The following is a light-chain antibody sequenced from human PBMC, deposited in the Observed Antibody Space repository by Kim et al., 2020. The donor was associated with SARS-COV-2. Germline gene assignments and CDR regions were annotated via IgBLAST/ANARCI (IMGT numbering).Light chain of an antibody. CDR3: QTWDTGIWV. CDR1: SWNISYA. V-gene: IGLV4-69*01. J-gene: IGLJ3*02. Sequence: QLVLTQSPSASASLGASVNLTCTLSSWNISYAIAWHQQQPEKGPRHLMKVNRDGSRTTGDGIPDRFSGSRSAAERSLTISSLQSEDESDYYLQTWDTGIWVFGGGTQLTVL. CDR2: VNRDGSR.